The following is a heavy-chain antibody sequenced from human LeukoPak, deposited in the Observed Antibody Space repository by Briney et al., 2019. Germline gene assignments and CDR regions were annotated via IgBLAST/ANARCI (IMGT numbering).Heavy chain of an antibody. CDR1: GFTFSNYW. V-gene: IGHV3-11*06. D-gene: IGHD4-11*01. Sequence: GGSLRLSCAASGFTFSNYWMHCVRQAPGKGLEWISYISSIGGYTNYADSVKGRFTISRDNAKNSLYLQMNSLRAEDTAVYYCARGYRAPDYWGQGTLVTVSS. J-gene: IGHJ4*02. CDR3: ARGYRAPDY. CDR2: ISSIGGYT.